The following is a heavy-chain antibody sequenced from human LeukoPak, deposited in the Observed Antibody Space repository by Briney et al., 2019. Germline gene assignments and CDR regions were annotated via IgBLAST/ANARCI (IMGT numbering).Heavy chain of an antibody. V-gene: IGHV3-7*01. CDR3: ARPSCGGDCYYGAFDY. Sequence: GSLRLSCAASGFTFSSSWMSWVRQAPGKGLEWVANINEDGSEKYYVDSVKGRFTISRDNAKNSLYLQMNSLRAEDTAVYFCARPSCGGDCYYGAFDYWGQGTLVTVS. J-gene: IGHJ4*02. CDR2: INEDGSEK. D-gene: IGHD2-21*02. CDR1: GFTFSSSW.